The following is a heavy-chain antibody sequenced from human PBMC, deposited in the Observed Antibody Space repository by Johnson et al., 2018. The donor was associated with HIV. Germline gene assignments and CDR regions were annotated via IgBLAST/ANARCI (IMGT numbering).Heavy chain of an antibody. V-gene: IGHV3-66*02. Sequence: VQLVESGGGVVQPGRSLRLSCTASGFTVSSNYMTWVRQAPGKGLEWVSVIYSGGSTYYADSVKGLFTISRDNSKNTLYLQINSLRAEDTAVYYCARTIGDRPGGAFDVWGQGTMVTVSS. CDR1: GFTVSSNY. J-gene: IGHJ3*01. CDR2: IYSGGST. D-gene: IGHD6-6*01. CDR3: ARTIGDRPGGAFDV.